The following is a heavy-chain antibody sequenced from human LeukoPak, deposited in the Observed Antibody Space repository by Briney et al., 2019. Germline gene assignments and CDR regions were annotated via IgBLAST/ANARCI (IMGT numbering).Heavy chain of an antibody. CDR2: FDPEDGET. J-gene: IGHJ1*01. D-gene: IGHD3-22*01. CDR3: YGYDSSGYYREYFQH. Sequence: ASVKVSCKVSGYTLTELSMHWVRQAPGKGLEWRGGFDPEDGETIYAQKFQGRVTMTEDTSTDTAYMELSSLRSEDTAVYYCYGYDSSGYYREYFQHWGQGTLVTVSS. CDR1: GYTLTELS. V-gene: IGHV1-24*01.